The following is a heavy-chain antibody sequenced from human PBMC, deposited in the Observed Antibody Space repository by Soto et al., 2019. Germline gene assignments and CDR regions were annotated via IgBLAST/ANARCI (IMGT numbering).Heavy chain of an antibody. CDR1: GGTFSSYT. Sequence: QVQLVQSGAEVKKPGSSVKVSCKASGGTFSSYTISWVRQAPGQGLEWMGRIIPILGIANYAQKFQGRVTITADKSTSTAYMELSSLRSEDTAVYYCAASYCSSPSCAYYFDYWGQGTLVTVSS. CDR2: IIPILGIA. D-gene: IGHD2-2*01. J-gene: IGHJ4*02. CDR3: AASYCSSPSCAYYFDY. V-gene: IGHV1-69*02.